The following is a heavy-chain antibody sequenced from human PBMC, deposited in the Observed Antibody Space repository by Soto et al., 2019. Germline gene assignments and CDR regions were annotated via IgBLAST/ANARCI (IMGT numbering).Heavy chain of an antibody. J-gene: IGHJ3*02. V-gene: IGHV1-8*01. Sequence: GASVKVSCKASGYTFTSYDINWVRQATGQGLEWMGWMNPNSGNTGYAQKFQGRVTMTRNTSISTAYMELSSLRSEDTAVYYCATALYCTNGVCYIRLRVSAFDIWGQGKMVTF. CDR3: ATALYCTNGVCYIRLRVSAFDI. D-gene: IGHD2-8*01. CDR2: MNPNSGNT. CDR1: GYTFTSYD.